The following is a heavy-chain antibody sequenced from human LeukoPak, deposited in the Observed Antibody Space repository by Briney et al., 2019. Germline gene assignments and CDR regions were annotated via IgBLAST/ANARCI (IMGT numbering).Heavy chain of an antibody. CDR1: GYSISSGYY. CDR2: IYHSGST. V-gene: IGHV4-38-2*01. CDR3: ARRDYGDYPFDY. D-gene: IGHD4-17*01. J-gene: IGHJ4*02. Sequence: SETLSLTCAVSGYSISSGYYWGWIRQPPGRGLEWIGSIYHSGSTYYNPSLKSRVTISVDTSKNQFSLKLSSVTAADTAVYYCARRDYGDYPFDYWGQGTLVTVSS.